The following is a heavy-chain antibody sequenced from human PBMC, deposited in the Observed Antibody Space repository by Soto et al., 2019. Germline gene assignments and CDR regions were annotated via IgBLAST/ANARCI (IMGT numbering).Heavy chain of an antibody. CDR2: ISNDGKTA. V-gene: IGHV3-74*01. J-gene: IGHJ4*02. CDR1: GFNFRVYW. CDR3: ARGGSWFDF. Sequence: PVGSLRLSCSASGFNFRVYWMHWVRQAPGKGLVWVSRISNDGKTATYADSVEGRFTVSRDKTNNMVYLQLNSLTADDTGVYFCARGGSWFDFWGQGAVVTVSS. D-gene: IGHD6-13*01.